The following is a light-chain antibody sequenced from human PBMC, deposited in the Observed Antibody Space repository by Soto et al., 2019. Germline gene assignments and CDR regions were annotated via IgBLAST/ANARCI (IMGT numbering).Light chain of an antibody. Sequence: EIVMTQSPATLSVSPGERATLSCRASQSVSSNLAWYQQKTGQAPRLLIYGASTRATGIPARFSGSGSGTEFALIISSLQSEDFAVYYCQQYNNWPPMAFGQGTKVEIK. J-gene: IGKJ1*01. CDR2: GAS. CDR1: QSVSSN. CDR3: QQYNNWPPMA. V-gene: IGKV3-15*01.